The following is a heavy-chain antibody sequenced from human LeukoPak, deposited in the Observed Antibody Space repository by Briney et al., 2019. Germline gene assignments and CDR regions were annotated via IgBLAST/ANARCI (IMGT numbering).Heavy chain of an antibody. Sequence: PGGSLRLSCAASGFTVSSNYMSWVRQAPGKGLEWVSVIYSGGSTYYADSVKGRFTISRDNSKNTLYLQMNSLRAEDTAVHYCEYSSGWRRIDYWGQGTLVTVSS. CDR2: IYSGGST. D-gene: IGHD6-19*01. CDR1: GFTVSSNY. V-gene: IGHV3-66*01. J-gene: IGHJ4*02. CDR3: EYSSGWRRIDY.